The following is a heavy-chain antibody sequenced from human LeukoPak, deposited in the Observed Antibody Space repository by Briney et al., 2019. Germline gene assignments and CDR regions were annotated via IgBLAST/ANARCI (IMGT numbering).Heavy chain of an antibody. D-gene: IGHD1-7*01. CDR1: GYSFTSYW. V-gene: IGHV5-51*01. CDR3: ARHLTGTYYYYYMDV. CDR2: IYPGDSDT. J-gene: IGHJ6*03. Sequence: GESLKISCKGSGYSFTSYWIGWVRQMPGKGLEWMGIIYPGDSDTRYSPSFQGQVTISADKSISTAYLQWSSLKASDTAMYYCARHLTGTYYYYYMDVRGKGTTVTVSS.